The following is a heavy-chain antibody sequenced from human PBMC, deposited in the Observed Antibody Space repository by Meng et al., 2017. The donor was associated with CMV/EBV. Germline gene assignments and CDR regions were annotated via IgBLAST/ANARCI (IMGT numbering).Heavy chain of an antibody. CDR1: GFTFSSYA. CDR3: AKDVGRNWNLVTY. J-gene: IGHJ4*02. CDR2: ISGSGGST. V-gene: IGHV3-23*04. Sequence: EVQCVEAGGGLVQLGGSLRFSCAASGFTFSSYAMSWVRQAPGKGLEWVSAISGSGGSTYYADSVKGRFSISRDNSKNTLYLQMNSLRAEDTAVYYCAKDVGRNWNLVTYWGQGTLVTVSS. D-gene: IGHD1-7*01.